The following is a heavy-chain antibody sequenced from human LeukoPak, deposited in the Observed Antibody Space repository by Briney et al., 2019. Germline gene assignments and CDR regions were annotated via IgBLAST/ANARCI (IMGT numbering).Heavy chain of an antibody. J-gene: IGHJ5*02. V-gene: IGHV4-34*01. CDR3: ATATGTNSRWFDP. Sequence: SQTLSLTCAVYGGSFSGYYWSWIRQPPGKRLGWFGEINHSGSTNYNPSLKSRVTISVDTSKNQFSLKLSSVTAADTAVYYCATATGTNSRWFDPWGQGTLVTVSS. D-gene: IGHD1-7*01. CDR1: GGSFSGYY. CDR2: INHSGST.